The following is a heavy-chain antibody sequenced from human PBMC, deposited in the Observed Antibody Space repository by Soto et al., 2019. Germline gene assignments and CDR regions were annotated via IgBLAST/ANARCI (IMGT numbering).Heavy chain of an antibody. CDR1: GGSFSSYA. V-gene: IGHV1-69*12. CDR3: ARVTVGQGAYGDYGGY. D-gene: IGHD4-17*01. CDR2: IIPILDTT. J-gene: IGHJ4*02. Sequence: QVQLVQSGAEVKKPGSSVKVSCKASGGSFSSYAISWVRQAPGQGLEWMGGIIPILDTTNYAQKFQGRVTIIADESTSTAYMELSSLTSEDTAVYYCARVTVGQGAYGDYGGYWGQGTLVTVSS.